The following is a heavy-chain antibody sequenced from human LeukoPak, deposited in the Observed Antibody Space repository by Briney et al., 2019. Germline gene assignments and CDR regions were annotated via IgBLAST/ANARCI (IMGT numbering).Heavy chain of an antibody. V-gene: IGHV4-59*01. CDR1: GGSISSYY. CDR2: IYYSGST. Sequence: SETLSLTCTVSGGSISSYYWSWIRQPPGKGLEWIGYIYYSGSTNYNPSLKSRVTISVDTSKNQFSLKLSSVTAADTAVYYCARDRRTGIAAAGSFYFDYWGQGTLVTVSS. J-gene: IGHJ4*02. D-gene: IGHD6-13*01. CDR3: ARDRRTGIAAAGSFYFDY.